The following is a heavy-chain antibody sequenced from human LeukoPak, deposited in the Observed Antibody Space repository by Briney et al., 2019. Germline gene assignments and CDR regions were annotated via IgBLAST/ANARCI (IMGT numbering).Heavy chain of an antibody. D-gene: IGHD2-21*02. CDR3: ARATLRDCGGDCYSRGKYYFDY. Sequence: ASVKVSCKASGYTFTSYYMHWVRQAPGQGLEWMGIINPSGGSTSYAQKFQGRVTMTRDTSTSTVYMELSSLRSEGTAVYYCARATLRDCGGDCYSRGKYYFDYWGQGTLVTVSS. V-gene: IGHV1-46*01. J-gene: IGHJ4*02. CDR1: GYTFTSYY. CDR2: INPSGGST.